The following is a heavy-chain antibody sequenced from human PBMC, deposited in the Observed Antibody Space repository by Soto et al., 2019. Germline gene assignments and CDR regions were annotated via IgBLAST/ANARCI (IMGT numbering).Heavy chain of an antibody. Sequence: QVQLVQFGAEVKKPGSSVKVSCKASGGPFSTYTIRWVRQAPGQGLEWMGRIIPILGVANYAQKFKGRVTITADKSTPTAYMELSSLRSEDTAMYYCAKVRGAADAEGDYFDFWGQGTLVTVSS. D-gene: IGHD1-26*01. V-gene: IGHV1-69*02. J-gene: IGHJ4*02. CDR3: AKVRGAADAEGDYFDF. CDR2: IIPILGVA. CDR1: GGPFSTYT.